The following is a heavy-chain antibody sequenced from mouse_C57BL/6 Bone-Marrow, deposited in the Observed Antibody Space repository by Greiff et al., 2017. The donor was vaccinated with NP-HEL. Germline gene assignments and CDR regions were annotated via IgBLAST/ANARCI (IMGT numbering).Heavy chain of an antibody. J-gene: IGHJ2*01. CDR3: ASVTTASDYFDY. Sequence: VQLQQSGPGMVKPSQSLSLTCTVTGYSITSGYDWHWIRHFPGNKLEWMGYISYSGSTNYNPSLKSRISITHDTSKNHFFLKLNSVTTEDTATYYCASVTTASDYFDYWGQGTTLTVSS. D-gene: IGHD1-2*01. CDR2: ISYSGST. V-gene: IGHV3-1*01. CDR1: GYSITSGYD.